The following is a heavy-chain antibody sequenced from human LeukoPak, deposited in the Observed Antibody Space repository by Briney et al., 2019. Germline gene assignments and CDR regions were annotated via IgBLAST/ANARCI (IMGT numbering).Heavy chain of an antibody. CDR3: ITPLGYCSSASCRHGMDV. Sequence: ASVKVSCKASGYTFTSYGISWVRQAPGQGLEWMGWISAYNGNTNYAQKLQGRVTMTTGTSTSTAYMELRSLRSGDTAVYYCITPLGYCSSASCRHGMDVWGQGTTVIVS. J-gene: IGHJ6*02. CDR2: ISAYNGNT. D-gene: IGHD2-2*01. V-gene: IGHV1-18*01. CDR1: GYTFTSYG.